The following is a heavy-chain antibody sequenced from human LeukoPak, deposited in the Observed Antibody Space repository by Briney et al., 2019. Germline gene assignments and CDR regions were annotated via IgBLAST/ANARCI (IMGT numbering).Heavy chain of an antibody. CDR3: TMIVVDDFDY. D-gene: IGHD3-22*01. J-gene: IGHJ4*02. CDR1: GFTFSSYA. Sequence: GGSLRLSCAASGFTFSSYAMSWVRQAPGKGLVWVSRINSDGSSTSYADSVKGRFTISRDNAKNTLYLQMNSLRAEDTAVYYCTMIVVDDFDYWGQGTLVTVSS. CDR2: INSDGSST. V-gene: IGHV3-74*01.